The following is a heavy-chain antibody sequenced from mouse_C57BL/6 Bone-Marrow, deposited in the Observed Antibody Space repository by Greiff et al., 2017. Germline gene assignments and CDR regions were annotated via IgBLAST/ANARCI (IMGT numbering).Heavy chain of an antibody. CDR2: IFPGDGDT. J-gene: IGHJ3*01. CDR1: GYAFRSYW. V-gene: IGHV1-80*01. CDR3: ARGAY. Sequence: VQLQQSGAELVQPGASVKLSCKASGYAFRSYWMNWVKQRPGKGLEWIGQIFPGDGDTNYNGKFKGKATLTADTSSSTAYMQLSRLTSEDSAVYYCARGAYWGQGTLVTVSA.